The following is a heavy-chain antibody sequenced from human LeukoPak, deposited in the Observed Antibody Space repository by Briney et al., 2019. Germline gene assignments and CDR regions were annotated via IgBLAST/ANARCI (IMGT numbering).Heavy chain of an antibody. Sequence: GGSLRLSCAASGFTFSSYAMHWVRQAPGKGLEWVAVISYDGSNKYYADSVKGRFTISRDNSKNTLYLQMNSLRAEDTAVYYCARGRSSWYPNWFDPWGQGTLVTVSS. CDR3: ARGRSSWYPNWFDP. D-gene: IGHD6-13*01. CDR2: ISYDGSNK. CDR1: GFTFSSYA. J-gene: IGHJ5*02. V-gene: IGHV3-30*04.